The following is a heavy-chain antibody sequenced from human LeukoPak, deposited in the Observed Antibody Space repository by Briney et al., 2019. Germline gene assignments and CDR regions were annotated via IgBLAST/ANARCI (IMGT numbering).Heavy chain of an antibody. CDR3: ARYPHYYGSGSVDY. CDR2: IYYSGST. D-gene: IGHD3-10*01. Sequence: SETLSLTCTVSGGSISSSSYYWGWIRPPPGKGLEWIGSIYYSGSTYYNPSLKSRVTISVDTSKNQFSLKLSSVPAADTAVYYCARYPHYYGSGSVDYWGQGTLVTVSS. V-gene: IGHV4-39*01. J-gene: IGHJ4*02. CDR1: GGSISSSSYY.